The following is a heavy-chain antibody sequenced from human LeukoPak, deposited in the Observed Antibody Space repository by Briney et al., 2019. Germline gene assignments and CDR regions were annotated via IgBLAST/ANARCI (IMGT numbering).Heavy chain of an antibody. CDR3: ARLRAMAIYYMDV. CDR1: GGSISSYY. V-gene: IGHV4-59*04. J-gene: IGHJ6*03. CDR2: IYYSGST. D-gene: IGHD5-18*01. Sequence: KPSETLSLTCTVSGGSISSYYWSWIRQSPGKGLEWIGYIYYSGSTYYNPSLKSRVTISVDTSKNQFSLKLSSVTAADTAVYYSARLRAMAIYYMDVRGKGTTVTVSS.